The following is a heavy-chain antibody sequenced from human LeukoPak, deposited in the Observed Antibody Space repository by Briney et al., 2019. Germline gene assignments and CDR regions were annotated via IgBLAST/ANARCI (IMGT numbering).Heavy chain of an antibody. J-gene: IGHJ4*02. CDR3: ARKAHGLPFDY. V-gene: IGHV4-61*02. D-gene: IGHD2-21*02. CDR2: IYISGST. CDR1: GGSISSGSYY. Sequence: SETLSLTCTVSGGSISSGSYYWSWIRQPAGKGLEWIGRIYISGSTNYNSSLKSRVTISVDTSKNQFSLKLSSVTAADTAVYYCARKAHGLPFDYWGQGTLVTVSS.